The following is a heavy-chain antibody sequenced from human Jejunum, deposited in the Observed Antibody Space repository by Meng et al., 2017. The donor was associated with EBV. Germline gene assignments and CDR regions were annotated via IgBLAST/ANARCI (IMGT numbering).Heavy chain of an antibody. CDR1: GYTFNNYG. D-gene: IGHD6-6*01. CDR3: ARDLLTLGSDSSSPDFDD. V-gene: IGHV1-18*01. Sequence: VQLVQSGAELKKPGASVKVSCKTSGYTFNNYGITWVRQAPGQGLEWMGWISTYYGNTDCAQKFQDRLTMTTDTSTSTAYMELRSLRSDDTAVYYCARDLLTLGSDSSSPDFDDWGQGTLVTVSS. CDR2: ISTYYGNT. J-gene: IGHJ4*02.